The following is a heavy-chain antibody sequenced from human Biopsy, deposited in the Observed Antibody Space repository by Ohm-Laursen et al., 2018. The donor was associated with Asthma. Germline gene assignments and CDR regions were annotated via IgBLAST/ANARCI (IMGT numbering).Heavy chain of an antibody. CDR3: ARGKTWGRSYYFDY. V-gene: IGHV3-30*03. Sequence: SLRLSCSASGFRFPIYGMHWVRQGPGKGPEWVALISYDGRETGYVDSVKGRFTISRDNSKDTLYLQVNSLRGDDTAVYYCARGKTWGRSYYFDYWGQGTLVTVSS. D-gene: IGHD6-6*01. J-gene: IGHJ4*02. CDR1: GFRFPIYG. CDR2: ISYDGRET.